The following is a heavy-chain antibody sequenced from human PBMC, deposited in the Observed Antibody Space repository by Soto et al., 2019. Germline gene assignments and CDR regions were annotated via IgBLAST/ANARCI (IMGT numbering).Heavy chain of an antibody. D-gene: IGHD6-6*01. CDR1: GFTFSSYS. Sequence: GGSLRLSCAASGFTFSSYSMNWVRQAPGKGLEWVSSISSSSSYIYYADSVKGRFTISRDNAKNSLYLQMNSLRAEDTAVYYCAILRGSSSSNYYYYCGMDVWGQGTTVTVSS. CDR3: AILRGSSSSNYYYYCGMDV. V-gene: IGHV3-21*01. J-gene: IGHJ6*02. CDR2: ISSSSSYI.